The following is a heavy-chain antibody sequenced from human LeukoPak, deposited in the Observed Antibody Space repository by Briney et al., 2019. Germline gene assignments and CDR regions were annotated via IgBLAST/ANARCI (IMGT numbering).Heavy chain of an antibody. J-gene: IGHJ5*02. CDR1: GFTFSTYS. V-gene: IGHV3-48*04. D-gene: IGHD6-6*01. Sequence: PGGSLRLSCEASGFTFSTYSMNWVRQAPGKGLEWVSYINSSGIVIYYADSVKGRFTISRDNAKNSLYLQMNSLRAEDTAVYYCTRDRPHNWFDPWGQGTLVTVSS. CDR3: TRDRPHNWFDP. CDR2: INSSGIVI.